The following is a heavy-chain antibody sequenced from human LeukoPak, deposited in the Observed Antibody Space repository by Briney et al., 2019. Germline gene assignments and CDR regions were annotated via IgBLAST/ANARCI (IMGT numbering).Heavy chain of an antibody. J-gene: IGHJ3*02. CDR3: ARSGVQWQWLLTYDAFDI. Sequence: GGSLRLSCAASGFTFSSYAMHWVRQAPGKGLEWVALISYDKSNKYYADSVKGRFTISRDNSKNTLFVQMNSLRTEDTAVYYCARSGVQWQWLLTYDAFDIWGQGTMVTVSS. D-gene: IGHD6-19*01. CDR1: GFTFSSYA. V-gene: IGHV3-30-3*01. CDR2: ISYDKSNK.